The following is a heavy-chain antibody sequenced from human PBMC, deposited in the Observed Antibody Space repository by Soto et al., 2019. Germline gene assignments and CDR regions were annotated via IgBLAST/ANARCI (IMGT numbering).Heavy chain of an antibody. CDR2: IKQDGSEK. Sequence: GGSLRLSCAASGFTFSSYWMSWVRQAPGKGLEWVANIKQDGSEKYYGDSVKGRFTISRDNAKNSLYLQMNSLRAEDTAVYYCAGKPGIAAAGTRGYYYYGMDVWGQGTTVTVSS. V-gene: IGHV3-7*05. D-gene: IGHD6-13*01. J-gene: IGHJ6*02. CDR1: GFTFSSYW. CDR3: AGKPGIAAAGTRGYYYYGMDV.